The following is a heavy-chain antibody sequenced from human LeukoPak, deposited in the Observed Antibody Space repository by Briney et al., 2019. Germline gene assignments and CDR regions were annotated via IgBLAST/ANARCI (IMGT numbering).Heavy chain of an antibody. V-gene: IGHV3-30*04. CDR2: ISYDGSNK. CDR3: ARKNRRDGYNVCDY. CDR1: GFTLSSYA. D-gene: IGHD5-24*01. J-gene: IGHJ4*02. Sequence: GGSLRLSCAASGFTLSSYAMHWVRQAPGKGLEWVAVISYDGSNKYYADSVKGRFTISRDNSKNTLYLQMNSLRAEDTAVYYCARKNRRDGYNVCDYWGQGTLVTVSS.